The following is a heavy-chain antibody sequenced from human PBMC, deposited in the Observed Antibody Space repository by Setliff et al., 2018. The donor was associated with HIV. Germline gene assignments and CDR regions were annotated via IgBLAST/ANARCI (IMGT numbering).Heavy chain of an antibody. CDR2: INAETGNP. J-gene: IGHJ4*02. CDR1: GYTLTTFV. D-gene: IGHD3-22*01. V-gene: IGHV7-4-1*02. CDR3: ARDGYYYDSSGHLAYYFDY. Sequence: ASVKVSCKASGYTLTTFVISWVRQVPGQGLEWMGWINAETGNPMYAQGFKGRFVFSLDTSVSTAYLQISSLKAEDIAVYYCARDGYYYDSSGHLAYYFDYWGQGTLVTVSS.